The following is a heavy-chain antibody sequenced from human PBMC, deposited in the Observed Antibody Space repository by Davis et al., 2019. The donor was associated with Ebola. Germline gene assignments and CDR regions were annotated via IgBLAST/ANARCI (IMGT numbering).Heavy chain of an antibody. V-gene: IGHV3-74*01. Sequence: GESLKISCAASGFTFSSYSMNWVRQAPGKGLVWVSRIYSDGSSTSYADSVKGRFTISRDNAKNTLYLQMNSLRAKDTAVYYCARDRNGTSGWSPFDYWGQGSLVTVSS. CDR1: GFTFSSYS. D-gene: IGHD6-19*01. J-gene: IGHJ4*02. CDR3: ARDRNGTSGWSPFDY. CDR2: IYSDGSST.